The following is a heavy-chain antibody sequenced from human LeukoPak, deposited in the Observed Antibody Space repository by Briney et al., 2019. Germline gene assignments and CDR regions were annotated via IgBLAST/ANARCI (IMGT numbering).Heavy chain of an antibody. Sequence: SETLSLTCAVSAYSITSGYYGGCIRQPPGKGLEWSGSINHSVNTYYNPSLKSGVTISVDTSKNQFSLRPTSVTTADTAVYYCARGRVDIDSWGQGTLVTVSS. V-gene: IGHV4-38-2*01. J-gene: IGHJ4*02. CDR3: ARGRVDIDS. CDR1: AYSITSGYY. D-gene: IGHD1-26*01. CDR2: INHSVNT.